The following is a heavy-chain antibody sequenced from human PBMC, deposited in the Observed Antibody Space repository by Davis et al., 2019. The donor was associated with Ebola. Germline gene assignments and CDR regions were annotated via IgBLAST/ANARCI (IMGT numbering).Heavy chain of an antibody. Sequence: HTGGSLRLSCAASGFIFSNHWMHWVRQAPGEGLVWVSRIKTDGSVTGYADSVKGRFTISRDNAMNTLYLQMNSLRAEDTAVYYCTRDFDWDGGYWGQGTLVTVSS. CDR2: IKTDGSVT. CDR1: GFIFSNHW. CDR3: TRDFDWDGGY. V-gene: IGHV3-74*01. D-gene: IGHD1-1*01. J-gene: IGHJ4*02.